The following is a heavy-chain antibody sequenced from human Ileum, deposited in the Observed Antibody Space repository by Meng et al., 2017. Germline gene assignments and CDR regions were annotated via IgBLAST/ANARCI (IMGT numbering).Heavy chain of an antibody. Sequence: VPLEESGPALMKPAGTLSLTCAGSGGSISTSDWWSWVRQPPGKGLEWIGEIHHSGSTNYNPSLKSRVTISVDKSKNQFSLKLNSVTAADTAVYYCAREWSGSYRHFDYWGQGTLVTVSS. CDR1: GGSISTSDW. D-gene: IGHD1-26*01. V-gene: IGHV4-4*02. J-gene: IGHJ4*02. CDR3: AREWSGSYRHFDY. CDR2: IHHSGST.